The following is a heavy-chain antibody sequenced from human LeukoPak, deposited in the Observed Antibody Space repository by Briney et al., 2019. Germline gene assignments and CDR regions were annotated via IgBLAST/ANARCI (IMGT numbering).Heavy chain of an antibody. CDR2: IYYSGST. CDR3: ARHNLWFGEVSAFDI. J-gene: IGHJ3*02. D-gene: IGHD3-10*01. CDR1: GGSISSYY. Sequence: SETLSLTCTVSGGSISSYYWSWIRQPPGKGLEWIGYIYYSGSTNYNPSLKSRVTISVDTSKNQFSLKLSPVTAADTAVYYCARHNLWFGEVSAFDIWGQRTMVTVSS. V-gene: IGHV4-59*08.